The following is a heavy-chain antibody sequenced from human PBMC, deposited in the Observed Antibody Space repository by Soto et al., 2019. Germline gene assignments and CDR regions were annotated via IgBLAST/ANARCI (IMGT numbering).Heavy chain of an antibody. Sequence: PGESLKISCKGSGYSFTSYWIGWVRQMPGKGLEWMGIIYPGDSDTRYSPSFQGQVTISADKSISTAYLQWSSLKASDTAMYYCARQGWTTVTTNAFDIWGQGTMVTVSS. CDR3: ARQGWTTVTTNAFDI. CDR1: GYSFTSYW. D-gene: IGHD4-17*01. J-gene: IGHJ3*02. CDR2: IYPGDSDT. V-gene: IGHV5-51*01.